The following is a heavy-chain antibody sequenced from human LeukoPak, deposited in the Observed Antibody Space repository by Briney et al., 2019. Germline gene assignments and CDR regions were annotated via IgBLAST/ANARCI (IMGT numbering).Heavy chain of an antibody. V-gene: IGHV3-23*01. CDR3: ARGSSWYGYYYYYMDV. CDR1: GFTFYNFA. D-gene: IGHD6-13*01. Sequence: LGVSLRLSCAASGFTFYNFALSWVRQAPGKGLEWVSTISGTGASTFYADSVKGRFTVSRDNSKNTLYLQMNSLRAEDTAVYYCARGSSWYGYYYYYMDVWGKGTTVTVSS. J-gene: IGHJ6*03. CDR2: ISGTGAST.